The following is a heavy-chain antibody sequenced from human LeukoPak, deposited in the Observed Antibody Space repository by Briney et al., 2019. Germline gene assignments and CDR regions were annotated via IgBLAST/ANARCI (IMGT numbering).Heavy chain of an antibody. J-gene: IGHJ4*02. Sequence: GGSLRLSCADSGFTFSSYWMHWVRQAPGKGLEWVGRIKSKTDGGTTDYAAPVKGRFTISRDDSKNTLYLQMNSLKTEDTAVYYCTTERVAFGELRDFDYWGQGTLVTVSS. CDR1: GFTFSSYW. CDR2: IKSKTDGGTT. D-gene: IGHD3-10*01. CDR3: TTERVAFGELRDFDY. V-gene: IGHV3-15*01.